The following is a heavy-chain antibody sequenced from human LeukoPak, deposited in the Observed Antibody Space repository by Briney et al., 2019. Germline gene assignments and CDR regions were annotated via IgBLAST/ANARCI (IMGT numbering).Heavy chain of an antibody. CDR3: AREQDYGDYARAFDI. Sequence: GGSLRLSCAPSGFTFSSYAMHWVRQAPGNGLAWVAVISYDGSNKYYADSVKGRFIISRDNSKNTLYLQMNSLSAGDTAVYYCAREQDYGDYARAFDIWGQGTMVTVSS. CDR1: GFTFSSYA. CDR2: ISYDGSNK. D-gene: IGHD4-17*01. V-gene: IGHV3-30*04. J-gene: IGHJ3*02.